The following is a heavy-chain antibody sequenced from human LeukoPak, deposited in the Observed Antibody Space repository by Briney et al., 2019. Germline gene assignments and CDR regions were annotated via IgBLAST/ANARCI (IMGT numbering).Heavy chain of an antibody. Sequence: ASVKVSCRASGYTFTSYGISWVRQAPGQGLEWMGWISAYNGNTNYAQKLQGRVTMTTDTSTSTAYMELRSLRSDDTAVYYCARTVTTFYYFDYWGQGTLVTVSS. CDR1: GYTFTSYG. J-gene: IGHJ4*02. V-gene: IGHV1-18*01. D-gene: IGHD4-17*01. CDR2: ISAYNGNT. CDR3: ARTVTTFYYFDY.